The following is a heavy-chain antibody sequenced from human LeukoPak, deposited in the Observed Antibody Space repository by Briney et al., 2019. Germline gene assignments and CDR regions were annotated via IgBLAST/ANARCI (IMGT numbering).Heavy chain of an antibody. J-gene: IGHJ4*02. Sequence: GASVKVSCKASGYTFTGYYMHWVRQAPGQGLEWMGGIIPIFGTANYAQKFQGRVTITTDESTSTAYMELSSLRSEDTAVYYCARTYYYDSSGYYEYDYWGQGTMVTVSS. CDR1: GYTFTGYY. D-gene: IGHD3-22*01. V-gene: IGHV1-69*05. CDR2: IIPIFGTA. CDR3: ARTYYYDSSGYYEYDY.